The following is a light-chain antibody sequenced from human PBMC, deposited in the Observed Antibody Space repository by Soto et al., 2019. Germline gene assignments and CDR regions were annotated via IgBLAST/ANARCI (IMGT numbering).Light chain of an antibody. Sequence: IVLTQSPANLSVSPGKRATLSCRASQSVSSSSLTWYQQKPGQAPRLLIYGASTRATGIPARFSGSGSGTEFTLTISSLQSEDFAVYYCQQYNNWPTWTFGQGTKVDI. CDR3: QQYNNWPTWT. J-gene: IGKJ1*01. CDR2: GAS. V-gene: IGKV3-15*01. CDR1: QSVSSS.